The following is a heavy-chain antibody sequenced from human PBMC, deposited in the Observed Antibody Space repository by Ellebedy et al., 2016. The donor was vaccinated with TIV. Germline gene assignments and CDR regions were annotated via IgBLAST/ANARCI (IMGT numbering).Heavy chain of an antibody. D-gene: IGHD6-19*01. Sequence: GESLKISCAASGFTFSRYWMSWVRQAPGKGLEWVANINQAASEINYVDSVKGRFTISRDNAKNSLYLQMDSLRADDTAIYYCAKCRHSTGCLLDSWGQGTLVTVSS. CDR3: AKCRHSTGCLLDS. V-gene: IGHV3-7*03. CDR2: INQAASEI. CDR1: GFTFSRYW. J-gene: IGHJ4*02.